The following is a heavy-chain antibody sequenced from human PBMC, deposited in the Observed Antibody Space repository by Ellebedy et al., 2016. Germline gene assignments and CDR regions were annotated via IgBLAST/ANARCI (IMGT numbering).Heavy chain of an antibody. CDR3: AKWNGGWYAFEV. D-gene: IGHD6-19*01. Sequence: LRLSCNVFGGSVSSDYWNWIRRPPGKGLEWIGYVFHTGTTNYNPSLKSRVTMSVDTSKSQLSLRLTSVTAADTAVYYCAKWNGGWYAFEVWGQGTMVTVSS. J-gene: IGHJ3*01. CDR2: VFHTGTT. CDR1: GGSVSSDY. V-gene: IGHV4-59*02.